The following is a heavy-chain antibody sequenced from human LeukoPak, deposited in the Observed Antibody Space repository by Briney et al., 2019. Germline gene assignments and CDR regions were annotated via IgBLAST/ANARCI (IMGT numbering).Heavy chain of an antibody. V-gene: IGHV3-74*03. D-gene: IGHD6-25*01. CDR1: GFTFSSYW. CDR3: TRSLSGYDYSPDY. CDR2: INSDGSST. J-gene: IGHJ4*02. Sequence: PGGSLRLSCAASGFTFSSYWMHWVRQAPGKGLVWISRINSDGSSTAYADSVKGRFTISRDNAKNTLYLQMNSLRAEDTAVYYCTRSLSGYDYSPDYWGQGTPVTVSS.